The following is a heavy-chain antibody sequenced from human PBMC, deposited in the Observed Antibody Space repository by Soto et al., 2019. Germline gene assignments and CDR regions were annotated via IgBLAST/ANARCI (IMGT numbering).Heavy chain of an antibody. CDR1: GGSISSSSYY. CDR3: ARHEPSSYYLKPYFDY. J-gene: IGHJ4*02. D-gene: IGHD3-10*01. V-gene: IGHV4-39*01. CDR2: IYYSGYT. Sequence: PSETLYLTCTVSGGSISSSSYYWGWIRQPPGKGLEWIGSIYYSGYTYYNPSLKSRVTISVDTSKNQFSLKLSSVTAADAAVYYCARHEPSSYYLKPYFDYWGQGTLVTVSS.